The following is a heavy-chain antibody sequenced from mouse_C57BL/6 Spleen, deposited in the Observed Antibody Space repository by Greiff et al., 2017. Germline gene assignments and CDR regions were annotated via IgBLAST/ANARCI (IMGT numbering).Heavy chain of an antibody. CDR1: GYSITSGYY. CDR2: ISYDGSN. Sequence: EVKVEESGPGLVKPSQSLSLTCSVTGYSITSGYYWNWIRQFPGNKLEWMGYISYDGSNIYNPSLKNRISITRDTSKNQFFLKLNSVTTEDTATYYCARGGGYYAMDYWGQGTSVTVSS. CDR3: ARGGGYYAMDY. V-gene: IGHV3-6*01. J-gene: IGHJ4*01.